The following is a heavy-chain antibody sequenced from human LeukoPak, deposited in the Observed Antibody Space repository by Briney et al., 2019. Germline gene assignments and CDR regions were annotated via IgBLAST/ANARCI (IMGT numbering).Heavy chain of an antibody. V-gene: IGHV3-7*03. CDR2: IKGDGGEK. J-gene: IGHJ4*02. CDR3: AKDHSGSFQDFDY. Sequence: GGSLRLSCAASGFTFSDYWMSWVRQAPGKGLEWVANIKGDGGEKYYVDYVKGRFTVSRDNAQKSLYLQMNSLRAEDTAVYYCAKDHSGSFQDFDYWGQGTLVTVSS. CDR1: GFTFSDYW. D-gene: IGHD1-26*01.